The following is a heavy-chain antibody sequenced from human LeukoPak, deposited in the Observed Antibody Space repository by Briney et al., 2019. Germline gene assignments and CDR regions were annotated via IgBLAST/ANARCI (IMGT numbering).Heavy chain of an antibody. CDR2: ISGSGSTT. D-gene: IGHD3-3*01. V-gene: IGHV3-23*01. CDR3: AKDGGY. CDR1: GFTFSTYA. Sequence: GGSLRLSCAASGFTFSTYAVTWVRQAPGKGLEWVSAISGSGSTTYYADSVKGRFTISRDNSKSTLYVQMNSLRAEDTAVYYCAKDGGYWGQGTLVTVSS. J-gene: IGHJ4*02.